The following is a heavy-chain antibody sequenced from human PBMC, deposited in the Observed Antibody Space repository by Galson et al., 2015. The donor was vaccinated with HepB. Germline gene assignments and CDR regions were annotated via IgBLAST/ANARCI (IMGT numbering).Heavy chain of an antibody. CDR2: IWYDGSNK. Sequence: SLRLSCAASGFTFSSYGMHWVRQAPGKGLEWVAVIWYDGSNKYYADSVKGRFTISRDNSKNTLYLRMNSLRAEDTAVYYCARDAAYLGYPRVGYFDYWGQGTLVTVSS. J-gene: IGHJ4*02. CDR1: GFTFSSYG. D-gene: IGHD2/OR15-2a*01. CDR3: ARDAAYLGYPRVGYFDY. V-gene: IGHV3-33*08.